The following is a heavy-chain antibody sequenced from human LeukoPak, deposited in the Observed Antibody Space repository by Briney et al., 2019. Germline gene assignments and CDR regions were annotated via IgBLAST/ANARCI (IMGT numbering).Heavy chain of an antibody. CDR3: ARDPTAYYDFWSGYSVGYFDY. D-gene: IGHD3-3*01. J-gene: IGHJ4*02. CDR2: ISSSSSYI. CDR1: GFTFSSYS. V-gene: IGHV3-21*01. Sequence: GGSLRLSCAASGFTFSSYSMNWVRQAPGKGLEWVSSISSSSSYIYYADSVKGRFTISRDNAKNTLYLQMNSLRAEDTAVYYCARDPTAYYDFWSGYSVGYFDYWGQGTLVTVSS.